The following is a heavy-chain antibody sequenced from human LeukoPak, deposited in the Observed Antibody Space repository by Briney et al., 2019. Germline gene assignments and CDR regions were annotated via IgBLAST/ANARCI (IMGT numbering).Heavy chain of an antibody. Sequence: SQTLSLTCAISGDTLSRYSGSWDWIRQSPSRGLEWLGRTCYRSQWYTDYATSVKSRITINADTSENHFSLQLNSVTPEDTAVYYCVRWTDSCCFDSWGQGTLVTVSS. CDR3: VRWTDSCCFDS. CDR2: TCYRSQWYT. V-gene: IGHV6-1*01. CDR1: GDTLSRYSGS. D-gene: IGHD2-15*01. J-gene: IGHJ4*02.